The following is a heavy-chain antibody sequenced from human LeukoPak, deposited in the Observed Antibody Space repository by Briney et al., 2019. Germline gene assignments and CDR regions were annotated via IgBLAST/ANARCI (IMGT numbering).Heavy chain of an antibody. V-gene: IGHV1-3*03. CDR1: GYTFTSYT. J-gene: IGHJ4*02. CDR3: ARVVRYSGGPLTDLLPYYFDY. D-gene: IGHD6-19*01. CDR2: INTGNGNT. Sequence: GASVKVSCKASGYTFTSYTMHWVRQAPGQRLEWMGWINTGNGNTKYSQEFQGRVTITRDTSASTAYMELSSLRSDDMAVYYCARVVRYSGGPLTDLLPYYFDYWGQGTLVTVCS.